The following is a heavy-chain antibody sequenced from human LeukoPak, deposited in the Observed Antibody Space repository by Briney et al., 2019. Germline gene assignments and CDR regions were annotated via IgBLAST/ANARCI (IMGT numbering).Heavy chain of an antibody. V-gene: IGHV3-23*01. CDR3: ATAYCTNGVCFPFDY. CDR1: GFTFSNCA. CDR2: ISGSGGST. D-gene: IGHD2-8*01. Sequence: HPGGSLRLSCAASGFTFSNCAMTWVRQAPGKGLEWVSAISGSGGSTYYADSVKGRFTISRDNSKNTLYLQMNSLRAEDTAVYYCATAYCTNGVCFPFDYWGQGTLVTVSS. J-gene: IGHJ4*02.